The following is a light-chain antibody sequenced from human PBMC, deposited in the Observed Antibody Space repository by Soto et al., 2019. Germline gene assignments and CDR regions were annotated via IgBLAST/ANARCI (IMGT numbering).Light chain of an antibody. CDR3: MKNTHWPIN. V-gene: IGKV2-30*01. CDR2: QVS. CDR1: QILVYSDGDTY. Sequence: VMIAHSPLCLPVTLLHPAYLSCISSQILVYSDGDTYLSWFQQRPGQSPRRLLSQVSNRDTGVPDRFSGSGSGTDFTLKISSVEADDVAVYYCMKNTHWPINCGKGTRRAIK. J-gene: IGKJ5*01.